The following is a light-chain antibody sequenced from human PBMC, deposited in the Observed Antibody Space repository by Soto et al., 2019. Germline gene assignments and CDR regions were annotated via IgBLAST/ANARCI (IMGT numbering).Light chain of an antibody. CDR2: AAS. CDR3: QQYYSYPLFT. J-gene: IGKJ3*01. V-gene: IGKV1-8*01. Sequence: AIRMTQSPSSLSASTVDRVTITCRASQGISSYLAWYQQKPGKAPKLLIYAASTLQSGVPSRFSGSGSGTDFTLTISCLQSEDFATYYCQQYYSYPLFTFGPGTKVDIK. CDR1: QGISSY.